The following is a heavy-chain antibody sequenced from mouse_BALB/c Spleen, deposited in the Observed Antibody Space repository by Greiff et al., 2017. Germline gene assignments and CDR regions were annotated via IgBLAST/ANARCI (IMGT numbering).Heavy chain of an antibody. J-gene: IGHJ4*01. Sequence: EVQVVASGPGLVKPSQSLSLTCSVTGYSITSGYYWNWIRQFPGNKLEWMGYISYDGSNNYNPSLKNRISITRDTSKNQFFLKLNSVTTEDTATYYCARGGNYASMDYWGQGTSVTVSS. CDR2: ISYDGSN. D-gene: IGHD2-1*01. CDR3: ARGGNYASMDY. V-gene: IGHV3-6*02. CDR1: GYSITSGYY.